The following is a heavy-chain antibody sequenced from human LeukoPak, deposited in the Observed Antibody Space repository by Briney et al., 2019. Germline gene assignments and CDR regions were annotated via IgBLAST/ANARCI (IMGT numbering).Heavy chain of an antibody. CDR1: GFIFSDYY. Sequence: GGSLRLSCAASGFIFSDYYMIWIRQAPGKGLECVSYITSSSSTIYYADSVKGRFTISRDNAKNSLYLQMNSLRAEDAAVYYCARAARGYSYGKFDYWGQGTLVTVSS. V-gene: IGHV3-11*01. CDR3: ARAARGYSYGKFDY. D-gene: IGHD5-18*01. J-gene: IGHJ4*02. CDR2: ITSSSSTI.